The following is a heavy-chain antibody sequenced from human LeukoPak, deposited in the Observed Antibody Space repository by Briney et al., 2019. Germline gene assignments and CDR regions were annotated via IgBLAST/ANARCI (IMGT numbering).Heavy chain of an antibody. V-gene: IGHV3-74*01. J-gene: IGHJ3*02. D-gene: IGHD6-19*01. CDR2: INTDGSST. CDR1: GFTFSSYW. CDR3: ARVRLMIAVAGSDAFDI. Sequence: QPGGSLRLSCAASGFTFSSYWMHWVRQAPGKGLVWVSRINTDGSSTSYADSVKGRFTVSRDNAKNTLYLQMNSLRADDTAVYYCARVRLMIAVAGSDAFDIWGQGTMVTVSS.